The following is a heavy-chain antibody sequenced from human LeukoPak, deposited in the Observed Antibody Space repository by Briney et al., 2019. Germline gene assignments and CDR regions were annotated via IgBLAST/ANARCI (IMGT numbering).Heavy chain of an antibody. CDR3: ARDNLTRYCSSTSCYFGY. CDR1: GYTFTSYN. V-gene: IGHV1-18*04. D-gene: IGHD2-2*01. J-gene: IGHJ4*02. CDR2: ISAYNGNT. Sequence: ASVKVSCKASGYTFTSYNMHWVRQAPGQGLEWMGWISAYNGNTNYAQKLQGRVTMTTDTSTSTAYMELRSLRSDDTAVYYCARDNLTRYCSSTSCYFGYWGQGTLVTVSS.